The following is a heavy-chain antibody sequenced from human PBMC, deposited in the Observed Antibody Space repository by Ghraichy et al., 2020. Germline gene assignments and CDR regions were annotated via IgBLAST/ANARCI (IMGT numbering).Heavy chain of an antibody. CDR1: GGTFSSYA. J-gene: IGHJ5*02. CDR2: IIPILGIA. Sequence: SVKVSCKASGGTFSSYAISWVRQAPGQGLEWMGRIIPILGIANYAQKFQGRVTITADKSTSTAYMELSSLRSEDTAVYYCARDTSDILTGYYRNWFDPWGQGTLVTVSS. D-gene: IGHD3-9*01. CDR3: ARDTSDILTGYYRNWFDP. V-gene: IGHV1-69*04.